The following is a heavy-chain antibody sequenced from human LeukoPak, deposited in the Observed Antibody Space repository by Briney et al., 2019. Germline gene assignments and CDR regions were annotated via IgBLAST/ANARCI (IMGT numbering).Heavy chain of an antibody. CDR3: AKDTDSGSYASFDY. CDR2: ISGSGGST. V-gene: IGHV3-23*01. J-gene: IGHJ4*02. CDR1: GFTFSSYA. Sequence: PGGSLRLSCAASGFTFSSYAMSWVRQAPGKGLEWVSAISGSGGSTYYADSVKGRFTISRDNSKNTLYLQMNSLRAEDTAVYYRAKDTDSGSYASFDYWGQGTLVTVSS. D-gene: IGHD1-26*01.